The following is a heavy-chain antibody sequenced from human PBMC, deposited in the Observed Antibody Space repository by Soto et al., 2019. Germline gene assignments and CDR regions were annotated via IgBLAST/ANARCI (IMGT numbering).Heavy chain of an antibody. J-gene: IGHJ4*02. CDR2: IIPLFGTP. Sequence: QVQLVQSGAEVKKPGSSVKVSCKASVGIFSTYAISWLRQAPGQGLEWMGGIIPLFGTPNYAQRFQGRVTITADESTSTAYRELSRLRSEDTAFYYCARDRDDYGSGNYYNRIDFWGQGTLVTVSS. CDR1: VGIFSTYA. D-gene: IGHD3-10*01. V-gene: IGHV1-69*01. CDR3: ARDRDDYGSGNYYNRIDF.